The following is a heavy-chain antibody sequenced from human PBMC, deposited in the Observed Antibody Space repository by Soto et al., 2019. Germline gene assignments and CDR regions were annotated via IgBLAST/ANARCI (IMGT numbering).Heavy chain of an antibody. D-gene: IGHD2-15*01. CDR1: GFTFSSYA. CDR3: AKAPVTVVVVAATIDY. V-gene: IGHV3-23*01. Sequence: PGGSLRLSCAASGFTFSSYAMSWVRQAPGKGLEWVSAISGSGGSTYYADSVKGRFTISRDNSKNTLYLQMNSLRAEDTAVYYCAKAPVTVVVVAATIDYWGQGTLVTVSS. CDR2: ISGSGGST. J-gene: IGHJ4*02.